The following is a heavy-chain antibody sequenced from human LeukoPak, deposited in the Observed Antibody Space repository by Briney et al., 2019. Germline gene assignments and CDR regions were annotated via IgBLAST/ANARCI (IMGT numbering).Heavy chain of an antibody. CDR3: AWGNYYFDH. Sequence: SETLSLTCTISGDSVSSNSAAGNWIRQSPSRGLEWLGRTYYRSQWLYDYAFSLNSRITINSDTSKNQFSLQLNSVTPEDTAVYFCAWGNYYFDHWGQGILVTVSS. D-gene: IGHD3-16*01. J-gene: IGHJ4*02. CDR1: GDSVSSNSAA. CDR2: TYYRSQWLY. V-gene: IGHV6-1*01.